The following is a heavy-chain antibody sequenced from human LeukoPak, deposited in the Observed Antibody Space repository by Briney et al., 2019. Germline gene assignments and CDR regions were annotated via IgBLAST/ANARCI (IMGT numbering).Heavy chain of an antibody. V-gene: IGHV3-74*01. CDR3: ARGGTTVTTVIDY. J-gene: IGHJ4*02. Sequence: GGSLRLSCSASGFTFSNYWMHWARQAPGKGLVWVSRINSDGSDTSYADSVKGRFTISRDNAKNTLYLEMNSLTVEDTAVYYCARGGTTVTTVIDYWGQGTLVTVSS. CDR2: INSDGSDT. CDR1: GFTFSNYW. D-gene: IGHD4-17*01.